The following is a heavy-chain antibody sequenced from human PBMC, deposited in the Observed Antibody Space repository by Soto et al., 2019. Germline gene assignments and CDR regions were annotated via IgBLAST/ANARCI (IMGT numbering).Heavy chain of an antibody. CDR3: ARISYYYDSSGFDY. V-gene: IGHV4-59*01. CDR1: GGSISSYY. CDR2: IYYSGST. Sequence: SETLSLTCTVSGGSISSYYRSWIRQPPGKGLEWIGYIYYSGSTNYNPSLKSRVTISVDTSKNQFSLKLSSVTAADTAVYYCARISYYYDSSGFDYWGQGTLVTVSS. J-gene: IGHJ4*02. D-gene: IGHD3-22*01.